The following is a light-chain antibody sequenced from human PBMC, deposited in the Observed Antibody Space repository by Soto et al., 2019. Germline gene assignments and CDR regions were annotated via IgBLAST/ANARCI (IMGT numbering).Light chain of an antibody. V-gene: IGLV2-14*01. J-gene: IGLJ1*01. CDR2: EVS. Sequence: QSALTQPASVSGSPGQSITISCTGTSSDIGGYKHVSWYQQHPGKAPKLMIYEVSNRPSGVSNRFSGSKSGNTASLTISGLQAEDKADYYCSSYTTSSTQVFGTGTKVTVL. CDR3: SSYTTSSTQV. CDR1: SSDIGGYKH.